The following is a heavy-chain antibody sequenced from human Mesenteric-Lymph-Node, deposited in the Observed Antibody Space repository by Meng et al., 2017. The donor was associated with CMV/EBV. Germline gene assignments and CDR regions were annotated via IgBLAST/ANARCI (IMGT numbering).Heavy chain of an antibody. CDR1: FTSYA. CDR3: ARDQSGVLTGWDRMNGFDP. Sequence: FTSYAMHWVRQAPGKGLEWVAVISYDRSSQYYADSVEGRFTISRDNSNNTLSLQMNSLRADDTAVYYCARDQSGVLTGWDRMNGFDPWGQGTLVTVSS. D-gene: IGHD3-9*01. J-gene: IGHJ5*02. V-gene: IGHV3-30*04. CDR2: ISYDRSSQ.